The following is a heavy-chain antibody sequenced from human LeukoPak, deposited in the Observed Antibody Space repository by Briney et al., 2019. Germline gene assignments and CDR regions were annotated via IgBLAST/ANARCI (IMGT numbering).Heavy chain of an antibody. CDR2: ISYDGSNK. CDR3: ARVSGTVNFDY. D-gene: IGHD4-11*01. V-gene: IGHV3-30-3*01. CDR1: GFTFSSYA. J-gene: IGHJ4*02. Sequence: LXLSXAASGFTFSSYAMHWVRQAPGKGLEWVAVISYDGSNKYYADSVKGRFTISRDNSKNTLYLQMNSLRAEDTAVYYCARVSGTVNFDYWGQGTLVTVSS.